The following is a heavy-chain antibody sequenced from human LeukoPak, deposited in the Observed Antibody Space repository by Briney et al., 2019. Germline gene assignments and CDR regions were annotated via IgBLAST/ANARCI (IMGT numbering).Heavy chain of an antibody. J-gene: IGHJ4*02. V-gene: IGHV3-74*01. D-gene: IGHD5-18*01. CDR1: GFTFSNYW. CDR3: AREGRGYSYAFEY. Sequence: GGSLRLSCAASGFTFSNYWTHWVRQAPGKGLVWVSRINSDGSSTTYADSVKGRFTISRDNGQNTLYLQMNSLRAEDTAVYYCAREGRGYSYAFEYWGQGTLVTVSS. CDR2: INSDGSST.